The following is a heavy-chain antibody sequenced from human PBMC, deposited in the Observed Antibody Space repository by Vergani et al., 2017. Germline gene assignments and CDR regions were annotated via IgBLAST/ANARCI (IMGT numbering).Heavy chain of an antibody. V-gene: IGHV3-11*01. CDR2: ISSSGSTI. CDR3: AKVKELPKTVTKVSYFDY. D-gene: IGHD4-17*01. Sequence: VQLVESGGGLVKPGGSLRLSCAASGFTFSDYYMSWIRQAPGKGLEWVSYISSSGSTIYYADSVKGRFTISRDNSKNTLYLQMNSLRAEDTAVYYCAKVKELPKTVTKVSYFDYWGQGTLVTVSS. J-gene: IGHJ4*02. CDR1: GFTFSDYY.